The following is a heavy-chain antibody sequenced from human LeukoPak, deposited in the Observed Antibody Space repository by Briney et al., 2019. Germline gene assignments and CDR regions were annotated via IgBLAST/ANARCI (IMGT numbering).Heavy chain of an antibody. J-gene: IGHJ2*01. D-gene: IGHD3-22*01. V-gene: IGHV4-31*03. CDR3: ARYSYDSSGFGPHCYSDV. CDR1: GGSISSGGYY. CDR2: IYYSGST. Sequence: SQTLSLTCTVSGGSISSGGYYWSWIRQHPGKGLEWIGYIYYSGSTYYNPSLKSRVTISLDSSKIHFSLKLSSETAADTAVYYCARYSYDSSGFGPHCYSDVWGRPSLVTVSS.